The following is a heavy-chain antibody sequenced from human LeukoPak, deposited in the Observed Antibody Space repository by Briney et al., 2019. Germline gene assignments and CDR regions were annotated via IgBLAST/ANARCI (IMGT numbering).Heavy chain of an antibody. V-gene: IGHV1-46*01. CDR1: GYTFTSYY. D-gene: IGHD6-19*01. J-gene: IGHJ5*02. Sequence: ASVKVSCKASGYTFTSYYMHWVRQAPGQGREWMGLINPTGGSTGYAQKFQGRVTMTRDMSTSTVYMDLSSLRSEDTAVYYCARGGYSSPRGWFDPWGQGTLVTVSS. CDR2: INPTGGST. CDR3: ARGGYSSPRGWFDP.